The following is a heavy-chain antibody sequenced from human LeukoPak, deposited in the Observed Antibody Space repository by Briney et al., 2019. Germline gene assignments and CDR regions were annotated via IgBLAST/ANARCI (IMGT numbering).Heavy chain of an antibody. CDR1: GFNFSSCS. V-gene: IGHV3-48*02. D-gene: IGHD3-10*01. J-gene: IGHJ4*02. CDR2: ISSSSLTI. Sequence: GGSLRLSCAASGFNFSSCSMNWVRQAPGKGLEWVSYISSSSLTIYYADSVKGRFTISRDNAKNSLYLQMNSLRDEDTAVYYCARANYGSGSYRALDYWGQGTLVTVSS. CDR3: ARANYGSGSYRALDY.